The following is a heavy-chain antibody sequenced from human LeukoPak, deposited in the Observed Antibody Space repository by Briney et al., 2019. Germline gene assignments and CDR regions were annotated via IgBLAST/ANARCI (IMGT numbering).Heavy chain of an antibody. Sequence: PSETLSLTCAVYGGSFSGYYWSWIRQPPGKGLEWIGEINHSGSTNYNPSLKSRVTISVDTSKNQFSLKLSSVTAADTAVYYCARGAPSPYYYGSGSYYRPYYYYGMDVWGQGTTVTVSS. V-gene: IGHV4-34*01. CDR1: GGSFSGYY. CDR3: ARGAPSPYYYGSGSYYRPYYYYGMDV. CDR2: INHSGST. D-gene: IGHD3-10*01. J-gene: IGHJ6*02.